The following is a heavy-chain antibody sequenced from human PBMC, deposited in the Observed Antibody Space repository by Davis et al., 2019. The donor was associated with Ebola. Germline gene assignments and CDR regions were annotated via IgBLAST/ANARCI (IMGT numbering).Heavy chain of an antibody. Sequence: GESLKISCAASGFIFRSYVMSWVRQAPGKGLEWVSGISGSGDSTYYADSVKGRFTISRDNSKNRLYLQMNGLRVEDTAIYYCAKDTSNIWFDVWGQGTMVTVSS. CDR3: AKDTSNIWFDV. CDR1: GFIFRSYV. D-gene: IGHD1-26*01. V-gene: IGHV3-23*01. CDR2: ISGSGDST. J-gene: IGHJ3*01.